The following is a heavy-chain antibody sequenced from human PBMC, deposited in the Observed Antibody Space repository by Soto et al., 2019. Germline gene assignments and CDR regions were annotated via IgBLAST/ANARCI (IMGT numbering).Heavy chain of an antibody. D-gene: IGHD4-17*01. CDR3: AHPRGYGVFDAVDI. V-gene: IGHV3-48*03. J-gene: IGHJ3*02. CDR1: GFTFSRYE. Sequence: PGGSLRLSCADSGFTFSRYEMNWVRQAPGKGLEWVSYISNSGGTIYYADSVKGRFTISRDNSINTLYLQMSSLRTEDTAVYYCAHPRGYGVFDAVDIWGQGTMVTVSS. CDR2: ISNSGGTI.